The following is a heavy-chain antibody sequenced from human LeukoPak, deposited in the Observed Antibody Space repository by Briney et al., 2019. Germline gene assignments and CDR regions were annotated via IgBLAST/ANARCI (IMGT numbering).Heavy chain of an antibody. Sequence: PGGSLRLSCVVSGFTFSSYWMHWVRQAPGKGLVWVSRINIDGSSIRYADSVKGRFTISRDNAKNTLYLQMNSLRAEDTAVYYCARVNDILTGYYLGGAFDPWGQGTLVTVSS. CDR2: INIDGSSI. CDR3: ARVNDILTGYYLGGAFDP. V-gene: IGHV3-74*01. D-gene: IGHD3-9*01. CDR1: GFTFSSYW. J-gene: IGHJ5*02.